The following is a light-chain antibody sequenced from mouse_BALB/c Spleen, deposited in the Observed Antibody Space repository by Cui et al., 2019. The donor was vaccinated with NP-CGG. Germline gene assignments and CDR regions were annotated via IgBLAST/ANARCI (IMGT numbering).Light chain of an antibody. CDR3: ALWYSNHWV. CDR2: GTN. V-gene: IGLV1*01. CDR1: TGAVTTTNY. Sequence: QAVLIQDSALTTSPGEIVTLTCRSSTGAVTTTNYANWVQEKPDHLFTGLIGGTNNRAPGVPARFSGSLIGDKAALTITRAQTDDEAIYFCALWYSNHWVFGGGTKLTVL. J-gene: IGLJ1*01.